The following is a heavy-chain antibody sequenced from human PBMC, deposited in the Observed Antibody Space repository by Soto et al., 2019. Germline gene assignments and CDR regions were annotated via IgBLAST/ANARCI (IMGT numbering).Heavy chain of an antibody. CDR3: ARLTYSNLLGGLDP. CDR1: GVTLSYYG. D-gene: IGHD6-13*01. CDR2: IWNHGNTA. V-gene: IGHV3-33*01. J-gene: IGHJ5*02. Sequence: GGSLRLSCVASGVTLSYYGVHWVRQSPGKGLEWVALIWNHGNTAYHAESVKGRFTVSRDNSRNTVYLQMDSLRAEDTAVYYCARLTYSNLLGGLDPWGRGTLVTVSS.